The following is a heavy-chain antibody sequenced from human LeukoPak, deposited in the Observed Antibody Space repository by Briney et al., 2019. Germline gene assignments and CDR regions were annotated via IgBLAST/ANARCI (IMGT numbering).Heavy chain of an antibody. CDR2: SSYSGSS. J-gene: IGHJ4*02. Sequence: SETVSLTCTVSGGSISSYYWSWIRQPPGKGLEWIGYSSYSGSSNYNPSLKSRVTISVDTSKNQFSLKLSSVIAADTAVYYCARNGGSYSFDYWGQGTLVTVSS. CDR3: ARNGGSYSFDY. V-gene: IGHV4-59*01. D-gene: IGHD1-26*01. CDR1: GGSISSYY.